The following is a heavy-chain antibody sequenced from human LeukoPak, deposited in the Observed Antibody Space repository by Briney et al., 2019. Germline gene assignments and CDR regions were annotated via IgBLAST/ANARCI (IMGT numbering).Heavy chain of an antibody. Sequence: GGSLRLSCAASGFTFSSYGMHWVRQAPGKGLEWVAVIWYDGSNKYYADSVKGRFTISRDNSKNTLYLQMNSLRAEDTAVYYCARDQCRSGGSCFFDYWGQGTLVTVSS. J-gene: IGHJ4*02. CDR2: IWYDGSNK. CDR3: ARDQCRSGGSCFFDY. D-gene: IGHD2-15*01. V-gene: IGHV3-33*01. CDR1: GFTFSSYG.